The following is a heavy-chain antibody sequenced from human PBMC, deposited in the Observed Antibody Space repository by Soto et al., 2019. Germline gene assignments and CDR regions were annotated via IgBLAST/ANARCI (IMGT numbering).Heavy chain of an antibody. CDR3: ARDWGVYCSSTSCYRDHYYYYGMDV. Sequence: QVQLVQSGAEVKKPGASVKVSCKASGYTFTSYGISWVRQAPGQGLEWMGWISAYNGNTNYAQKLPGRVTMTTDTSTSTAYMELRSLRSDDTAVYYCARDWGVYCSSTSCYRDHYYYYGMDVWGQGTTVTVSS. CDR2: ISAYNGNT. CDR1: GYTFTSYG. V-gene: IGHV1-18*01. J-gene: IGHJ6*02. D-gene: IGHD2-2*01.